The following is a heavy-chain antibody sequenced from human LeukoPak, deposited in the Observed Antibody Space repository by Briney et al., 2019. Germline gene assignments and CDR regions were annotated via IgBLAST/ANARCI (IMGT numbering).Heavy chain of an antibody. D-gene: IGHD5-24*01. V-gene: IGHV3-43*01. J-gene: IGHJ3*02. CDR3: AKDRGRWLQFDAFDI. Sequence: PGGSLRLSCAASGFTFDDYTMHWVRQAPGKGREGVSLMSWDGGSTYYADSVKGRFTISRDNSKNSLYLQMNSLRTEDTALYYCAKDRGRWLQFDAFDIWGQGTMVTVSS. CDR1: GFTFDDYT. CDR2: MSWDGGST.